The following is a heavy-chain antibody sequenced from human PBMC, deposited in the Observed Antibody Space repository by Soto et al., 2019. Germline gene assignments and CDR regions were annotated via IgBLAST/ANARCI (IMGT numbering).Heavy chain of an antibody. CDR2: IKQDGSEK. CDR3: AREGKYDVVVPAASDY. CDR1: GFTFSSYW. J-gene: IGHJ4*02. Sequence: GGSLRLSCAASGFTFSSYWMSRVRQAPGKGLEWVANIKQDGSEKYYVDSVKGRFTISRDNAKNSLYLQMNSLRAEDTAVYYCAREGKYDVVVPAASDYWGQGTLVTVSS. V-gene: IGHV3-7*01. D-gene: IGHD2-2*01.